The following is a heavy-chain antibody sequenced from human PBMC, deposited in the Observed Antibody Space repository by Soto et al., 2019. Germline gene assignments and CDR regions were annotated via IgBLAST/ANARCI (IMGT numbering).Heavy chain of an antibody. Sequence: SETLSLTCTVSGRSISSYYWSWIRQPPGKGMEWIGYIYYSGSTNYNPSLKSRVTISVDTSKNQFSLKLSSVTAADTAVYYCARRLYSSSWYWFDPWGQGTLVTVSS. J-gene: IGHJ5*02. D-gene: IGHD6-13*01. CDR1: GRSISSYY. V-gene: IGHV4-59*08. CDR3: ARRLYSSSWYWFDP. CDR2: IYYSGST.